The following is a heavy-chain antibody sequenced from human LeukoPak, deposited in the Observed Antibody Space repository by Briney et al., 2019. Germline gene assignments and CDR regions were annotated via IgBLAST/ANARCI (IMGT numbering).Heavy chain of an antibody. CDR3: ARGSGRVTYCSSTSCQYYMDV. V-gene: IGHV4-59*01. D-gene: IGHD2-2*01. CDR1: GGSISSYY. Sequence: PSETLSLTCTVSGGSISSYYWSWIRQPPGKGLEWIGYIYYSGSTSYNPSLKSRVTISVDTSKNQFSLKLSSVTAADTAVYYCARGSGRVTYCSSTSCQYYMDVWGKGTTVTVSS. CDR2: IYYSGST. J-gene: IGHJ6*03.